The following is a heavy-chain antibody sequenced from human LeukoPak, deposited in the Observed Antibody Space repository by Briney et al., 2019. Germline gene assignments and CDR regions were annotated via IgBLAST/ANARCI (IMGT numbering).Heavy chain of an antibody. J-gene: IGHJ4*02. CDR3: AKGKGYCGGDNCYLFVS. Sequence: ASVKVSCKASGYTFTSSDINWVRQAPGQGLEWMGWMNPSSGNTGYAQNFQRRITLTRDTSISTAHMELSSLRSEDTAVYYCAKGKGYCGGDNCYLFVSWGQGTLVPVS. V-gene: IGHV1-8*01. D-gene: IGHD2-15*01. CDR2: MNPSSGNT. CDR1: GYTFTSSD.